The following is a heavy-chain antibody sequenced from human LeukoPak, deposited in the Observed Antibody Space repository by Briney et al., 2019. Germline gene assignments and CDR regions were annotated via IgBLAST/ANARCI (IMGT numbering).Heavy chain of an antibody. CDR1: GFIVRGDY. CDR3: TRVGYIDEGIDY. J-gene: IGHJ4*02. Sequence: GGSLRLSCAASGFIVRGDYMSWVRQAPGKGLEWVSFIYRDGSTYYADSVKGRFTISRDNAKNSLYLQMNSLRAEDTAIYYCTRVGYIDEGIDYWGQGTLVTVSS. D-gene: IGHD5-24*01. V-gene: IGHV3-53*01. CDR2: IYRDGST.